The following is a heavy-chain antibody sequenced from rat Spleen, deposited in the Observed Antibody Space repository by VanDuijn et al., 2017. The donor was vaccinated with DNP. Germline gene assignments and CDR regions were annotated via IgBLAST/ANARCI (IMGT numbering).Heavy chain of an antibody. V-gene: IGHV4-2*01. D-gene: IGHD1-11*01. Sequence: EVKLVESGGGLVQPGRSLKLSCAASGFNFNDYWMGWVRQAPGKGLEWIGQINKHSSIINYIPSLKEKITISRDNAQNTLYLQMSELGSEDTAIYYCAKGPNYGGWSDYFDYWGQGVMVTVSS. CDR3: AKGPNYGGWSDYFDY. CDR2: INKHSSII. J-gene: IGHJ2*01. CDR1: GFNFNDYW.